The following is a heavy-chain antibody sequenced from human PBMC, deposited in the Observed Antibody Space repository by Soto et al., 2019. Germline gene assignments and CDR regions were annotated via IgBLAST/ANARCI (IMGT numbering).Heavy chain of an antibody. D-gene: IGHD6-6*01. J-gene: IGHJ3*02. CDR1: GFTFSSYG. V-gene: IGHV3-33*01. Sequence: QVPLVESGGGVVQPGRSLRLSCAASGFTFSSYGMHWVRQAPGKGLEWVAVIWYDGSNKYYADSVKGRFTISRDNSKNTLYLQMNSLRAEDTAVYYCARPSIAARLGPWDAFDIWGQGTMVTVSS. CDR3: ARPSIAARLGPWDAFDI. CDR2: IWYDGSNK.